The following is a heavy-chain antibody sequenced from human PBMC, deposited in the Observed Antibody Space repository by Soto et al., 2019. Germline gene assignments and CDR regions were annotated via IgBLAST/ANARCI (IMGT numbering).Heavy chain of an antibody. Sequence: GQLQQSSPGLVKPSQTLSLTCAISGDSVSSDITSWNWIRQSPSRGLEWLGRTYYRSKWFHDYAASVKSRITINPDTSKNQFSLELNSMTPEDTAVYYCARGNALDVWGQGTVVTVSS. D-gene: IGHD3-10*01. CDR2: TYYRSKWFH. CDR3: ARGNALDV. V-gene: IGHV6-1*01. J-gene: IGHJ3*01. CDR1: GDSVSSDITS.